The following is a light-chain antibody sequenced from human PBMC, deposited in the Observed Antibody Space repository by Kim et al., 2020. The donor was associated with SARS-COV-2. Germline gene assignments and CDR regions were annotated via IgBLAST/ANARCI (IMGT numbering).Light chain of an antibody. V-gene: IGKV3-20*01. CDR2: GAS. J-gene: IGKJ2*01. Sequence: EIVLTQSPGTLSLSPGERATLSCRASESVSSSYLAWYQQKPGQATKLLIYGASTRATGIPGRFSGGGSGTDFTLTISRLEPEDFAVYFCQQYDGSTYTFGQGTKLEI. CDR1: ESVSSSY. CDR3: QQYDGSTYT.